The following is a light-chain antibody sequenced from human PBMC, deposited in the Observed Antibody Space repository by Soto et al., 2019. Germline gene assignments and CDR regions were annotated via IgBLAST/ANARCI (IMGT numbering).Light chain of an antibody. J-gene: IGKJ5*01. Sequence: EIVLTQSPGTLSLSPGERATLSCRASQSVSSSYLAGYQQKPGQAPRLLIYEASSRATGIPARFSGSGSGTDFTLTIGSLEPEDFAIYYCQQRSNWPITFGQGTRLEIK. V-gene: IGKV3D-20*02. CDR2: EAS. CDR3: QQRSNWPIT. CDR1: QSVSSSY.